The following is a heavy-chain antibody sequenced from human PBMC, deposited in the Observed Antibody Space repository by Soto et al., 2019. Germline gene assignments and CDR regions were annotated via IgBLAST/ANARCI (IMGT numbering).Heavy chain of an antibody. CDR3: TTGSVEGV. Sequence: EVQLVESGGGLVKPGGSLRLSCAASDFSISNAWMNWVRQAPGKGLEWVGRIKTRSEGEATDYAAPLKDRFTISRDDSKNPLFLQMNSLKTEFTAVYYCTTGSVEGVWGHGATVIVSS. V-gene: IGHV3-15*07. D-gene: IGHD2-15*01. J-gene: IGHJ6*02. CDR1: DFSISNAW. CDR2: IKTRSEGEAT.